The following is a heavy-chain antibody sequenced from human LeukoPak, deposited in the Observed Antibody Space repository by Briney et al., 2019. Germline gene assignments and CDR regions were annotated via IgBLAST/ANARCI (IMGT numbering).Heavy chain of an antibody. CDR2: INGDGSST. J-gene: IGHJ6*02. V-gene: IGHV3-74*01. Sequence: GGSLRLSCAASGFTVTTNYMTWVRQAPGKGLMWVSRINGDGSSTNYADSVKGRFIISRDNAKSTLYLQMNSLRADDTAIYYCARDYSYSSDLWGQGTTVTVSS. CDR1: GFTVTTNY. CDR3: ARDYSYSSDL. D-gene: IGHD3-22*01.